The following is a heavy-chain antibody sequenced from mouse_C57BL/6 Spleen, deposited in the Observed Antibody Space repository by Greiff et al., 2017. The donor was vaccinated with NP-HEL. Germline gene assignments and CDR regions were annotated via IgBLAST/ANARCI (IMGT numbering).Heavy chain of an antibody. V-gene: IGHV1-39*01. Sequence: VQLKESGPELVKPGASVKISCKASGYSFTDYNMNWVKQSNGKSLEWIGVINPNYGTTSYNQKFKGKATLTVDQSSSTAYMQLNSLTSEDSAVYYCASGDYGSFHWYFDVWGTGTTVTVSS. CDR2: INPNYGTT. J-gene: IGHJ1*03. CDR3: ASGDYGSFHWYFDV. CDR1: GYSFTDYN. D-gene: IGHD1-1*01.